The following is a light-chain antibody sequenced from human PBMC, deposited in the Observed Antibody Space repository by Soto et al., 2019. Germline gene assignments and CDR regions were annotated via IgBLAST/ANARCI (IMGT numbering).Light chain of an antibody. CDR2: GAS. V-gene: IGKV3-20*01. CDR3: QQYGSSPWT. J-gene: IGKJ1*01. Sequence: ESVLTQSPGTLSLSPGERATLSCRASQSVTSNYLAWYQQKPGQAPRLLIYGASSRATGIPDRFSGSGSGTDFTLTISSLEPEDFAVYYCQQYGSSPWTFGQGTKVDI. CDR1: QSVTSNY.